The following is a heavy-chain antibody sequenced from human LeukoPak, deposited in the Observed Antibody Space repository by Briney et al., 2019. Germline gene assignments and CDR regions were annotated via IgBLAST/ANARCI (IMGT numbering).Heavy chain of an antibody. CDR3: ARDVPYCSGGSCYSQLLFSYYMDV. Sequence: GGSLRLSCAASGFTFSSYGMSWVRQAPGKGLEWVSAISGSGGSTYYADSVKGRFTISRDNSKNTLYLQMNSLRAEDTAVYYCARDVPYCSGGSCYSQLLFSYYMDVWGKGTTVTVSS. CDR1: GFTFSSYG. D-gene: IGHD2-15*01. CDR2: ISGSGGST. J-gene: IGHJ6*03. V-gene: IGHV3-23*01.